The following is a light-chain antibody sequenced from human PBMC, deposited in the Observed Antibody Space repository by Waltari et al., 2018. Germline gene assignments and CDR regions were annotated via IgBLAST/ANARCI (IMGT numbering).Light chain of an antibody. V-gene: IGLV8-61*01. CDR2: PTN. Sequence: QTVVTQEPSFSVSPGGTVTLTCGLSSGSVSTSHYPRWYQQTPGQAPRTLLYPTNSRSSGVPDRFSGSILGNKAALTITGAQADDDSVYYCLLFVGSATWVFGGGTKLTVL. CDR3: LLFVGSATWV. J-gene: IGLJ3*02. CDR1: SGSVSTSHY.